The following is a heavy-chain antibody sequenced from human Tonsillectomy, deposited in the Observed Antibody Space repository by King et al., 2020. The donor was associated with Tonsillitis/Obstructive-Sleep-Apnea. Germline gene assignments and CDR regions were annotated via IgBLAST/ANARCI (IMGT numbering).Heavy chain of an antibody. V-gene: IGHV3-23*04. D-gene: IGHD3-16*01. J-gene: IGHJ4*02. Sequence: VQLVESGGGLVQPGGSLRLSCAASGFTFSSYAMSWVRQAPGKGLEWVSAISGSGGSTYYADSVKGRFTISRDNSKNTLYLQMNSLRAEDTAVYYCAKSSRVGMITFGGRWYYFDYWGQGTLVTVSS. CDR2: ISGSGGST. CDR1: GFTFSSYA. CDR3: AKSSRVGMITFGGRWYYFDY.